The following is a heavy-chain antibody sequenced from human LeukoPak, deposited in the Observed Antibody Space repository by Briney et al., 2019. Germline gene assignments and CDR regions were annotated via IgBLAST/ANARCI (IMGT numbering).Heavy chain of an antibody. J-gene: IGHJ4*02. V-gene: IGHV3-48*01. CDR3: ARDVIAAAGTMGTCYFDY. D-gene: IGHD6-13*01. Sequence: AGGSLRLSCAASGFTFSSYSMNWVRQAPGKGLEWVSYISSSSSTIYYADSVKGRFTISRDNAKNSLYLQMNSLRSEDTAVYYCARDVIAAAGTMGTCYFDYWGQGTLVTVSS. CDR1: GFTFSSYS. CDR2: ISSSSSTI.